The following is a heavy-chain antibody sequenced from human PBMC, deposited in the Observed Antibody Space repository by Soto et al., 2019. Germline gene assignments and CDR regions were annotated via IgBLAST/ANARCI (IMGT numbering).Heavy chain of an antibody. CDR1: GYTFTSYG. D-gene: IGHD3-3*01. Sequence: ASVKVSSKASGYTFTSYGISWVRQAPGQGLEWMGWISAYNGNTNYAQKLQGRVTMTTDTSTSTAYMELRSLRSDDTAVYYCARAPRYYDFWSGYSDDAFDIWGQGTMVTVSS. CDR3: ARAPRYYDFWSGYSDDAFDI. V-gene: IGHV1-18*01. CDR2: ISAYNGNT. J-gene: IGHJ3*02.